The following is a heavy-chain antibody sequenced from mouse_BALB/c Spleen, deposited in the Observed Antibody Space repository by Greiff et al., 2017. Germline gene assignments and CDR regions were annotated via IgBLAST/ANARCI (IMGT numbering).Heavy chain of an antibody. V-gene: IGHV7-3*02. J-gene: IGHJ4*01. CDR2: IRNKANGYTT. Sequence: EVQLVESGGGLVQPGGSLRLSCATSGFTFTDYYMSWVRQPPGKALEWLGFIRNKANGYTTEYSASVKGRFTISRDNSQSILYLQMNTLRAEDSATYYCARAILYDGYFYYAMDYWGQGTSVTVSS. CDR3: ARAILYDGYFYYAMDY. CDR1: GFTFTDYY. D-gene: IGHD2-3*01.